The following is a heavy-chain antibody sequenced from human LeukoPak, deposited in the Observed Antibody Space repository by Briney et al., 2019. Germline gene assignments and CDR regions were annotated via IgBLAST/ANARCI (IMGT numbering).Heavy chain of an antibody. J-gene: IGHJ4*02. CDR3: ARRQWLSRGADY. Sequence: GESLKISCKGSGYSFTSYWIGWVRQMPGNGLEWLGIIYPGDSDTRYSPSFQGQVTISADKSISTAYLQWSSLTASDTAMYCCARRQWLSRGADYWGQGTLVTVSS. D-gene: IGHD6-19*01. CDR1: GYSFTSYW. CDR2: IYPGDSDT. V-gene: IGHV5-51*01.